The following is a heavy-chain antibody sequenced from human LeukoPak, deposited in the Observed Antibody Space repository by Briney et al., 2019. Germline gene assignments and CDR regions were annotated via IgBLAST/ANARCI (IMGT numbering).Heavy chain of an antibody. CDR2: IYPGDSDT. Sequence: GESLKISCKGSGYSFTSYWIGWVRQMPGKGLEWMGIIYPGDSDTRYSPSFQGQVTISADKSISTAYLQWSSLNASDTAMYYCARSRHYYGSGRYNWFDPWGQGTLVTVSS. J-gene: IGHJ5*02. CDR3: ARSRHYYGSGRYNWFDP. V-gene: IGHV5-51*01. D-gene: IGHD3-10*01. CDR1: GYSFTSYW.